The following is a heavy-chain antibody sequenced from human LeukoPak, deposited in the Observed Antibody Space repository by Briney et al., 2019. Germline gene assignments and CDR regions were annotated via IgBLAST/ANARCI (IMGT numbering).Heavy chain of an antibody. CDR2: ISSSSSYT. Sequence: GGSLRLSCVASGFTFSDYYMSWIRQAPGKGLEWASYISSSSSYTNYADSVKGRFTISRDNAKNSLYLQMNSLRAEDTAVYYCARDNGFGELFPTCWGQGTLVTVSS. CDR1: GFTFSDYY. D-gene: IGHD3-10*01. J-gene: IGHJ4*02. V-gene: IGHV3-11*06. CDR3: ARDNGFGELFPTC.